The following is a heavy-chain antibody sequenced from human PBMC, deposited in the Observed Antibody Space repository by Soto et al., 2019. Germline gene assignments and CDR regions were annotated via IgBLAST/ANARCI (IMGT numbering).Heavy chain of an antibody. CDR3: ARDQAGIGGDYDFWGGYRERGPFDF. Sequence: EVQLVESGGGLVQPGGSLRLSCAASGFTFSSYWMSWVRQAPGKGLEWVANIKQDGSEKYYVDSVKGRFTISRDNAKNSLDLQMNSLRAEDTAVYYCARDQAGIGGDYDFWGGYRERGPFDFWGQGTMVSVSS. CDR2: IKQDGSEK. CDR1: GFTFSSYW. J-gene: IGHJ3*01. D-gene: IGHD3-3*01. V-gene: IGHV3-7*01.